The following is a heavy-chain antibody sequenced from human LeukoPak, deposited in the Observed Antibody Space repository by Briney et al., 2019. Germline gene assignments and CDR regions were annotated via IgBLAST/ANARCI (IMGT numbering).Heavy chain of an antibody. CDR3: ARVSRLIVPAAILGSYGMDV. Sequence: PSETLSLTCAVYGGSFSGYYWSWIPHPPGKGLDWIGEINNSGSTNYNPSLKSRVTISVDTSKNQFSLKLSSVTAADTAVYYCARVSRLIVPAAILGSYGMDVWGQGTTVTVSS. V-gene: IGHV4-34*01. CDR2: INNSGST. CDR1: GGSFSGYY. J-gene: IGHJ6*02. D-gene: IGHD2-2*02.